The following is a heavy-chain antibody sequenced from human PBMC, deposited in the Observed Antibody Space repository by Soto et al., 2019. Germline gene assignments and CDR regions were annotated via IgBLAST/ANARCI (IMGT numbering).Heavy chain of an antibody. Sequence: GASVKVSCKASGGTFSSYGICWVRQAPGQGLEWMGGIIPMFGATNYAQEFQGRVTITADESTSTAYMELSSLRSGDTAVYYCARDKVRGVINDYYGMDVWGQGTTVTVSS. CDR2: IIPMFGAT. J-gene: IGHJ6*02. CDR1: GGTFSSYG. D-gene: IGHD3-10*01. V-gene: IGHV1-69*13. CDR3: ARDKVRGVINDYYGMDV.